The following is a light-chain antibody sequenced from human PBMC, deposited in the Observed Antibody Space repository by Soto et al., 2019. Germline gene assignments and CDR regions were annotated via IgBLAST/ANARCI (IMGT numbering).Light chain of an antibody. Sequence: QSALTQPASVCGSPGQSITISCTGTIRDVGAYDYVSWYLQYPDKAPQLLIYYVDHRPSGVSSRFYGSKSGNTASLTISGLQAEDEANYFCSSRTTSSTVYVFGTGTKVTVL. J-gene: IGLJ1*01. CDR2: YVD. CDR1: IRDVGAYDY. CDR3: SSRTTSSTVYV. V-gene: IGLV2-14*03.